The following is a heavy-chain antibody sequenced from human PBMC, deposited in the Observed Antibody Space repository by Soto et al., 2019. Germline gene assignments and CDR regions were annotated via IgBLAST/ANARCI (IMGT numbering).Heavy chain of an antibody. V-gene: IGHV3-11*01. CDR1: RFTFSDYY. J-gene: IGHJ6*02. D-gene: IGHD3-16*01. CDR2: ITGSGSTI. Sequence: VRLSCTASRFTFSDYYMNWIRQAPGKGLEWVSYITGSGSTIYYADSVKGRFTISRDNAKNSLYLQMNSLRAEDTAVYYCAVIPYPYYYYGMDVWGQGTTVTVSS. CDR3: AVIPYPYYYYGMDV.